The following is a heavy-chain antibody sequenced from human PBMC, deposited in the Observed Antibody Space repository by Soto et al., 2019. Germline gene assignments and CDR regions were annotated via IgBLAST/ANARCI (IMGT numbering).Heavy chain of an antibody. Sequence: QVQLVQSGAEVKKPGSSVKVSCKASGGTFSSYAISWVRQAPGQGLEWMGGIIPSFGTANYAQKFQGRVTITEENSTSTAYVELSSLSSEDTDVYYCAGDRDHPPSYYYYGMDVWGQGTTVTGSS. V-gene: IGHV1-69*06. CDR1: GGTFSSYA. CDR3: AGDRDHPPSYYYYGMDV. J-gene: IGHJ6*02. CDR2: IIPSFGTA.